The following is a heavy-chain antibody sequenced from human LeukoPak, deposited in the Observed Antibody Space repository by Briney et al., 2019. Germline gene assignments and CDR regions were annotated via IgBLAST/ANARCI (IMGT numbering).Heavy chain of an antibody. V-gene: IGHV3-23*01. CDR3: AKDLRQYYDSSGYYFDY. J-gene: IGHJ4*02. CDR2: ISGSGGST. CDR1: GFTFSSYA. D-gene: IGHD3-22*01. Sequence: PGGSLRLSCAASGFTFSSYAMSWVRQAPGKGLEWVSAISGSGGSTYYADSVKGRFTISRDNSKNTLYLQMNSLRAEDTAVYYCAKDLRQYYDSSGYYFDYWGQGTLVTVSS.